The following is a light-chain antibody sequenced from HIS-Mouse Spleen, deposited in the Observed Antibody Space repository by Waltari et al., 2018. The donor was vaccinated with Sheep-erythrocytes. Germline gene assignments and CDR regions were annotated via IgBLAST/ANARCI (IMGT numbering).Light chain of an antibody. J-gene: IGLJ3*02. CDR1: SSDVGRYNY. Sequence: QSALTPPPSASGSPGQSVTISCTGTSSDVGRYNYVSWYQQHPGKAPKLMIYEVSKRPSGVPDRFSGSKSGNTASLTISGLQAEDEADYYCCSYAGSSTPWVFGGGTKLTVL. CDR3: CSYAGSSTPWV. V-gene: IGLV2-8*01. CDR2: EVS.